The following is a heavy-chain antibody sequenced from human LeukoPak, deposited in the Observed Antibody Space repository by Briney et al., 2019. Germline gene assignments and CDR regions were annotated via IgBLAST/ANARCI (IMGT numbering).Heavy chain of an antibody. CDR2: MNPNSGNT. Sequence: ASVKVSCKASGYTFTSYNINWVRQATGQGLEWMGWMNPNSGNTGYAQKFRGRVTITRNTSISTAYMELSSLRSEDTAVYYCEVVTAKGMDVWGQGTTVTVSS. CDR3: EVVTAKGMDV. V-gene: IGHV1-8*03. J-gene: IGHJ6*02. D-gene: IGHD4-23*01. CDR1: GYTFTSYN.